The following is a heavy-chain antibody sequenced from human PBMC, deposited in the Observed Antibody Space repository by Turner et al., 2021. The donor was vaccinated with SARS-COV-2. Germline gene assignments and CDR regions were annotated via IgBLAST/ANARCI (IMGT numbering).Heavy chain of an antibody. CDR1: GFPFSSSW. CDR2: ISSTSSYK. D-gene: IGHD6-19*01. Sequence: EVQLVESGGGLVKPGGSLRLSCEASGFPFSSSWMNWVRQAPGKGLEWVSSISSTSSYKYYADSVKGRFTISRDNANKSLYLQMDSLRAEDTAVYYCGADTSGWAADYWGQGALVTVSS. V-gene: IGHV3-21*01. J-gene: IGHJ4*02. CDR3: GADTSGWAADY.